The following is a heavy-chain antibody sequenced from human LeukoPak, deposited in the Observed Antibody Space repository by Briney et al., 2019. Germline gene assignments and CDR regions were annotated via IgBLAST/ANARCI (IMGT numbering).Heavy chain of an antibody. Sequence: SETLSLTCTVSGGSISSSSYYWGWIRQPPGKGLEWIGSIYYSGSTYYNPSLKSRVTISVDTSKNQFSLKLSSVTAADTAVYYCARQPTYYYGSGSYYFPDYYYYYYMDVWGKGTTVTISS. CDR1: GGSISSSSYY. D-gene: IGHD3-10*01. J-gene: IGHJ6*03. CDR2: IYYSGST. V-gene: IGHV4-39*01. CDR3: ARQPTYYYGSGSYYFPDYYYYYYMDV.